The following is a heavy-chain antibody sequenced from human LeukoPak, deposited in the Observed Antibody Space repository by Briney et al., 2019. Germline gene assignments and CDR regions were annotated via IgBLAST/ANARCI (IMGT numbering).Heavy chain of an antibody. CDR2: IYYSGST. Sequence: ASETLSLTCTVSGGSISSSSYYWGWIRQPPGKGLEWIGSIYYSGSTYYNPSLKSRVTISVDTSKNQFSLKLSSVTAADTAVYYCARDHEMVRGVTPLDYWGQGTLVTVSS. CDR1: GGSISSSSYY. D-gene: IGHD3-10*01. CDR3: ARDHEMVRGVTPLDY. V-gene: IGHV4-39*07. J-gene: IGHJ4*02.